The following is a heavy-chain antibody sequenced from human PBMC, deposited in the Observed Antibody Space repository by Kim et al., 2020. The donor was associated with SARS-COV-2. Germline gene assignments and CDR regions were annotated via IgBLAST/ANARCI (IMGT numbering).Heavy chain of an antibody. CDR2: ISWNSGSI. D-gene: IGHD6-13*01. Sequence: GGSLRLSCAASGFTFDDYAMHWVRQAPGKGLEWVSGISWNSGSIGYADSVKGRFTISRDNAKNSLYLQMNSLRAEDTALYYCAKGNSSWTPYFDYWGRGTLVTVSS. CDR3: AKGNSSWTPYFDY. V-gene: IGHV3-9*01. J-gene: IGHJ4*02. CDR1: GFTFDDYA.